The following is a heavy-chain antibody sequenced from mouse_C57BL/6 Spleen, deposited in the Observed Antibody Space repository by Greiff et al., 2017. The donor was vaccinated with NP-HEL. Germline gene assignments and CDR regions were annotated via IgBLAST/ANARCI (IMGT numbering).Heavy chain of an antibody. CDR3: ARGDDSYYFDY. J-gene: IGHJ2*01. V-gene: IGHV5-17*01. D-gene: IGHD2-4*01. Sequence: DVMLVESGGGLVKPGGSLKLSCAASGFTFSDYGMHWVRQAPEKGLEWVAYISSGSSTIYYADTVKGRFTISRDNAKNTLFLQMTRLRSEDTAMYYCARGDDSYYFDYWGQGTTLTVSS. CDR2: ISSGSSTI. CDR1: GFTFSDYG.